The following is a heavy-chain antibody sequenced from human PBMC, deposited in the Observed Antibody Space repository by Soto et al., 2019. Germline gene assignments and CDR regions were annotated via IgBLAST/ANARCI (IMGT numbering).Heavy chain of an antibody. Sequence: QVQLVESGGGVVQPGRSLRLSCAASGFIFNSYGMHWVRQAPGKGLEWVAVTSFDGSNKYYADSVKGRFTISRDNSMNTLYLQMNSLRAADTAVYYCAKSIFGVVPSFDYWGQGTLVTVSS. J-gene: IGHJ4*02. CDR1: GFIFNSYG. V-gene: IGHV3-30*18. CDR2: TSFDGSNK. D-gene: IGHD3-3*01. CDR3: AKSIFGVVPSFDY.